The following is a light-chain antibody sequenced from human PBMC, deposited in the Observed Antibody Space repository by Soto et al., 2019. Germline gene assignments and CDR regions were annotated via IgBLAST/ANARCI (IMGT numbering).Light chain of an antibody. V-gene: IGKV3-11*01. CDR2: DTF. CDR1: QRVSNF. J-gene: IGKJ1*01. CDR3: QHRDDWPT. Sequence: IVLTQSPATLSLSPLERATLSCRASQRVSNFLSWYQQKRGQAPRLLIYDTFRRATGIPARFSGSGSGTDFTLTISSLEPEDFAVYFCQHRDDWPTFGQGTKVDIK.